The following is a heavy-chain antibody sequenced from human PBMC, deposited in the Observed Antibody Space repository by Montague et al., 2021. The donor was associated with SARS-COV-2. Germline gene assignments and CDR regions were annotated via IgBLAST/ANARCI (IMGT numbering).Heavy chain of an antibody. CDR1: GGSFSGYY. V-gene: IGHV4-59*01. J-gene: IGHJ6*02. D-gene: IGHD3-10*02. CDR2: IYYSGST. Sequence: SETLSLTCTLSGGSFSGYYWSWIRQSPGKGLEWIGYIYYSGSTNYNPSLKSRIAISLDTSKNQSSLRLTSVTAADTAVYYCARCSGSSFYYFGMDVWGQGTTVSVSS. CDR3: ARCSGSSFYYFGMDV.